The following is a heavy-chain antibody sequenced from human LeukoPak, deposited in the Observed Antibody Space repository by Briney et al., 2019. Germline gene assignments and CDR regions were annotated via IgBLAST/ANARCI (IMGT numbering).Heavy chain of an antibody. D-gene: IGHD2-21*02. CDR2: LWYDGSNK. J-gene: IGHJ1*01. CDR1: GFTFSSYG. V-gene: IGHV3-33*01. Sequence: GGSLRLSCAASGFTFSSYGMHWVRQAPGKGLEWVAVLWYDGSNKYYADSVKGRFTISRDNSKNTLYLQMNSLRVEDTAVYYCTSWGDTTAEYFQRWGQGTLVTVSS. CDR3: TSWGDTTAEYFQR.